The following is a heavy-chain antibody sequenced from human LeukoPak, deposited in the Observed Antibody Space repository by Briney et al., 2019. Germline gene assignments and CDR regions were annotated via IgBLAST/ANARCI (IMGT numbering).Heavy chain of an antibody. CDR3: ASRAHSSSSFGY. CDR2: ISSSSSYI. V-gene: IGHV3-21*01. D-gene: IGHD6-13*01. Sequence: GGSLRLSCAASGFTFSSYSMNWVRQAPGKGLEWVSSISSSSSYIYYADSVKGRFTISRDNAKNSLYLQMNSLRAEDTAVYYCASRAHSSSSFGYWGQGTLVTVSS. J-gene: IGHJ4*02. CDR1: GFTFSSYS.